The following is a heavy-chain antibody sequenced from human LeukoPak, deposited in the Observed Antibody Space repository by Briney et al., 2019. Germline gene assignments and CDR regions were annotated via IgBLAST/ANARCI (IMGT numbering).Heavy chain of an antibody. J-gene: IGHJ4*02. CDR3: AKGSFTETTLVRGPPDY. D-gene: IGHD1-7*01. CDR2: ISGSGDST. V-gene: IGHV3-23*01. CDR1: GFTFSSYA. Sequence: GGSLRLSCAASGFTFSSYAMIWVRQAPGKGLEWVSVISGSGDSTYYAGSVKGRFTISRDNSKNTLYLQMNSLRAEDTAVYYCAKGSFTETTLVRGPPDYWGQGTLVTVSS.